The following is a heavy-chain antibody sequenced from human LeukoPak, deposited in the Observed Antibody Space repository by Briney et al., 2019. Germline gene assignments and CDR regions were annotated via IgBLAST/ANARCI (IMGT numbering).Heavy chain of an antibody. CDR2: IYYSGST. J-gene: IGHJ5*02. V-gene: IGHV4-59*01. D-gene: IGHD6-19*01. CDR3: ARDSSGWYRWFDP. Sequence: PSETLSLTCTVSDGSISSYYWSWIRQPPGKRLEWIGYIYYSGSTNYNPSLKSRVTISVDTSKNQFSLKLSSVTAADTAVYYCARDSSGWYRWFDPWGQGTLVTVSS. CDR1: DGSISSYY.